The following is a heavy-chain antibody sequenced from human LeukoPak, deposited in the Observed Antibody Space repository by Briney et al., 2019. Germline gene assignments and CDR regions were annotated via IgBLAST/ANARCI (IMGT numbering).Heavy chain of an antibody. CDR3: ARAVGPFDY. J-gene: IGHJ4*02. Sequence: GGSLRLSCAASGFTFSTYGMHWVRQAPGKGLEWVAVIWYDGSNKYYADSVKGRFTISRDNSKDTLYLQMNSLTAEDTAVYYCARAVGPFDYWGQGTLVTVSS. CDR1: GFTFSTYG. D-gene: IGHD1-26*01. CDR2: IWYDGSNK. V-gene: IGHV3-33*01.